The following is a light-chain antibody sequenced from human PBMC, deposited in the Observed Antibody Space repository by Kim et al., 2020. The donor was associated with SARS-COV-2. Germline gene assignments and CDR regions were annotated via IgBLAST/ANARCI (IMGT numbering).Light chain of an antibody. CDR3: QKTSSTPRT. Sequence: AAVGDRVTITCRASQDITTYVAWYQQRPGKVPKLLIYGASTLQSGVPSRFSGSGSGTDFTLTISSLQPEDVATYFCQKTSSTPRTFGQGTKVDIK. J-gene: IGKJ1*01. CDR2: GAS. CDR1: QDITTY. V-gene: IGKV1-27*01.